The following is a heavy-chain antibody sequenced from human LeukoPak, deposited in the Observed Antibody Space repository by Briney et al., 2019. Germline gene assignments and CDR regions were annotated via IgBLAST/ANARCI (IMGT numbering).Heavy chain of an antibody. V-gene: IGHV4-30-2*01. CDR1: GDSISSGGYS. CDR3: AGGPAFTGYGDYGYYFDY. Sequence: PSETPSLTCAVSGDSISSGGYSWSWIRQPPGKGLEWIGYIYHSGSPYYNPSLKSRVAISIDRSKNQFSLKVNSVTAADTAVYYCAGGPAFTGYGDYGYYFDYWGQGTLVTVSS. D-gene: IGHD4-17*01. J-gene: IGHJ4*02. CDR2: IYHSGSP.